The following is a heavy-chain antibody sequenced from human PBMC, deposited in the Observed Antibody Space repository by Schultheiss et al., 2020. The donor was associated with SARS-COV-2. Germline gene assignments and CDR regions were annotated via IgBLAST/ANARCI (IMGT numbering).Heavy chain of an antibody. D-gene: IGHD2-2*01. Sequence: SETLSLTCTVSGGSVSSGSYYWSWIRQPPGKGLEWIGYIYYSGSTYYNPSLKSRVTISVDTSKNQFSLKLSSVTAADTAVYYCATQGAYSSTWHYYFDYWGQGTLVTVSS. CDR3: ATQGAYSSTWHYYFDY. CDR2: IYYSGST. J-gene: IGHJ4*02. V-gene: IGHV4-61*01. CDR1: GGSVSSGSYY.